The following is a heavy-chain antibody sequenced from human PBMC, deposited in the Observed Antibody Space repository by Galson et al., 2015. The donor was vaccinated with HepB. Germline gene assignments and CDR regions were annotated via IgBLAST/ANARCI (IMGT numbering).Heavy chain of an antibody. J-gene: IGHJ4*02. CDR1: GFTFSDYS. CDR3: GRDSRQFLVKYFDS. Sequence: SLRLSCAASGFTFSDYSMNWVRQTPGKGLEWVSATSASGAGTYYADSVNGRFTISRDNSKNILFLQMDNVRDEDTAMYYCGRDSRQFLVKYFDSWAQGTLVTVSS. V-gene: IGHV3-23*01. CDR2: TSASGAGT. D-gene: IGHD2-21*01.